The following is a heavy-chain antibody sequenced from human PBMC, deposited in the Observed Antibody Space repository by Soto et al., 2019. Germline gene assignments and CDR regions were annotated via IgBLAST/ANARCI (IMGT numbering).Heavy chain of an antibody. J-gene: IGHJ2*01. CDR1: GGSFSGYY. CDR3: ARESHDILTGPPWVWYFDL. Sequence: QVQLQQWGAGPLRPLETLSLTCGVSGGSFSGYYWAWIRQSPGKGLESIGEINDRGSINYNPSLKSRGIISVDTSKTHYSPKLRSVTAADTAVYYCARESHDILTGPPWVWYFDLWGRGTLVTVSS. D-gene: IGHD3-9*01. V-gene: IGHV4-34*01. CDR2: INDRGSI.